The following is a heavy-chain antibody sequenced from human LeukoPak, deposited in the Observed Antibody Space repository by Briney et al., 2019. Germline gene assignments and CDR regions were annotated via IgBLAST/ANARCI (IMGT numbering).Heavy chain of an antibody. CDR3: ARGSPGALRGYGGYELPQDNY. D-gene: IGHD5-12*01. V-gene: IGHV1-2*02. CDR1: GYTFTGYY. CDR2: INPNSGCT. J-gene: IGHJ4*02. Sequence: GSSVKVSCKASGYTFTGYYMHWVRQAPGQGLEWMGWINPNSGCTNYAQKFQGRVTMTRDTFIITVSMELSRLRYDETVVYYCARGSPGALRGYGGYELPQDNYWGQGTLVTVSS.